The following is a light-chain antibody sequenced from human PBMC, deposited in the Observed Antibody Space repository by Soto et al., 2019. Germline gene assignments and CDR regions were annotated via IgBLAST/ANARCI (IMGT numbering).Light chain of an antibody. CDR2: GAS. J-gene: IGKJ1*01. CDR3: QQYGYSPTWT. V-gene: IGKV3-20*01. Sequence: EIVLTQSPGTLSLSPGERATLFCRASQSVSSSLAWYQQKPGQAPRLLIYGASSRATGIPDRFSGSGSGTDFTLTISRLEPEDFAVYFCQQYGYSPTWTFGQGTQVEIK. CDR1: QSVSSS.